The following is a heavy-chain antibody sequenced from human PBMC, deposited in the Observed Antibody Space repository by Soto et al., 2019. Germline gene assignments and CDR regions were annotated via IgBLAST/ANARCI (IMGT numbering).Heavy chain of an antibody. V-gene: IGHV1-2*02. CDR2: INPNSGGT. Sequence: QVQLVQSGAEVKKPGASVKVSCKASGYTFAGYYMYWVRQAPGQGLEWMGWINPNSGGTNYAQIFQGRVTMTRDMSISTAYMELSRLRSDDTAMYYCARGEGTYYYDSSGYWFDPWGQGTLVTVSS. J-gene: IGHJ5*02. CDR3: ARGEGTYYYDSSGYWFDP. CDR1: GYTFAGYY. D-gene: IGHD3-22*01.